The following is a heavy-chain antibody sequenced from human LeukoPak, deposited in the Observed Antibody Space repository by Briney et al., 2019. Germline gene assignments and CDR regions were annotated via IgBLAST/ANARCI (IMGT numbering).Heavy chain of an antibody. D-gene: IGHD2-2*01. V-gene: IGHV3-48*03. CDR2: ISSSGSTI. J-gene: IGHJ5*02. CDR3: ARPYQLPKSHWFDP. CDR1: GFTFSSYE. Sequence: GGSLRLSCAASGFTFSSYEMNWVRQAPGKGLEWVSYISSSGSTIYYADSVEGRFTISRDNAKNSLYLQMNSLRAEDTAVYYCARPYQLPKSHWFDPWGQGTLVTVSS.